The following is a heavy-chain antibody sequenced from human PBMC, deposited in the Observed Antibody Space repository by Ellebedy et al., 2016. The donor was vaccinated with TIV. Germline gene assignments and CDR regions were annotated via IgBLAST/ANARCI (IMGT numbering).Heavy chain of an antibody. CDR2: INHSGST. D-gene: IGHD6-13*01. CDR1: GGSFSGYY. Sequence: SETLSLXCAVYGGSFSGYYWSWIRQPPGKGLEWIGEINHSGSTNYNPSLKSRVTISVDTSKNQFSLKLSSVTAADTAVYYCARGSSWTKFDYWGQGTLVTVSS. V-gene: IGHV4-34*01. CDR3: ARGSSWTKFDY. J-gene: IGHJ4*02.